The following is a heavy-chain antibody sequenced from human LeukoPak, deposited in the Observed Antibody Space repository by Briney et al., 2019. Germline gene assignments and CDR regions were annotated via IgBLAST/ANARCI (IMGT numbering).Heavy chain of an antibody. Sequence: SVKVSCKASGGTFSSSAISWVRQAPGQGLEWMGGIIPIFGTANYAQKFQGRVTITANESTSTAYMELSSLRSEDTAVYYCARVYYRRSGYYNPFDYWGQGTLVTVSS. CDR2: IIPIFGTA. J-gene: IGHJ4*02. V-gene: IGHV1-69*13. D-gene: IGHD3-3*01. CDR1: GGTFSSSA. CDR3: ARVYYRRSGYYNPFDY.